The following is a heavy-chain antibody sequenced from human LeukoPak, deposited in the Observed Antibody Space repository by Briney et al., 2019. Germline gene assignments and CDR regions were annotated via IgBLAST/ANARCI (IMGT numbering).Heavy chain of an antibody. V-gene: IGHV3-49*04. CDR3: TREGTYSSSAPLDY. J-gene: IGHJ4*02. D-gene: IGHD6-6*01. CDR2: IRSKAYGGTT. CDR1: GFTFGDYA. Sequence: GGSLRLSCTTSGFTFGDYAMNRVRQAPGKGLEWVGFIRSKAYGGTTDYAASVKGRFTISRDDSKNIAYLEMSSLKTEDTAIYYCTREGTYSSSAPLDYWGQGTLVTVSS.